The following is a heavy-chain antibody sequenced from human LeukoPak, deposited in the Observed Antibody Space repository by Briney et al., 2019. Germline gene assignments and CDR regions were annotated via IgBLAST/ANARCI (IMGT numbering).Heavy chain of an antibody. J-gene: IGHJ4*02. Sequence: GGSLRLSCAASGFTFSDYYMSWIRQAPGKGLEWVSYISSSGSTIYYADSVKGRFTISRDNAKNSLYLQMNSLRAEDTAVYYCARGRDIVVVPAAAFDYWGQGTLVTVSS. CDR1: GFTFSDYY. CDR3: ARGRDIVVVPAAAFDY. D-gene: IGHD2-2*01. V-gene: IGHV3-11*01. CDR2: ISSSGSTI.